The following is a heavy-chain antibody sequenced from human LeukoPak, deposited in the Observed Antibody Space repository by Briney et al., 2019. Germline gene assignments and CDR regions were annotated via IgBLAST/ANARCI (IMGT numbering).Heavy chain of an antibody. D-gene: IGHD1-26*01. CDR2: TRNKANSYTT. V-gene: IGHV3-72*01. J-gene: IGHJ4*02. CDR1: GFTFSDHY. Sequence: GGSLRLSCAASGFTFSDHYMDWVRQAPGKGLEWVGRTRNKANSYTTEYAASVKGRFTISRDDSKNSLYLQMNSLKTEDTAVYYCARLGYSGSPLDYWGQGTLVIVSS. CDR3: ARLGYSGSPLDY.